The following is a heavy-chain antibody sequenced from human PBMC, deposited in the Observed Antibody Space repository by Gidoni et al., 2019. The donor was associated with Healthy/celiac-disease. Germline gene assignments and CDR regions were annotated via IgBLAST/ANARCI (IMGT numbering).Heavy chain of an antibody. CDR3: AREGFFYDFWSGYLPNNWFDP. D-gene: IGHD3-3*01. V-gene: IGHV1-3*01. J-gene: IGHJ5*02. CDR1: GYTFTSYA. CDR2: INAGNGNT. Sequence: QVHLVQSGAEVKKPGASVKVSCKASGYTFTSYAIHLVLQAPGQRLEWMGWINAGNGNTKYSQEFQGRVTITRDTSASTAYMELSSLRSEDTAVYYCAREGFFYDFWSGYLPNNWFDPWGQGTLVTVSS.